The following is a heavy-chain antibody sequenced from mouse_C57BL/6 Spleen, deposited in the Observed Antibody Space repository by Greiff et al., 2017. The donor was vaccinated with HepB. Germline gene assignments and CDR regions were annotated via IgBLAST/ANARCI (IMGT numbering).Heavy chain of an antibody. CDR1: GYAFSSYW. Sequence: VQLQQSGAELVKPGASVKISCKASGYAFSSYWMNWVKQRPGKGLEWIGQIYPGDGDTNYNGKFKGKATLTADKSSSTAYMQLSSLTSEDSAVYFCARKDQLGRGDYFDYWGQGTTLTVSS. J-gene: IGHJ2*01. CDR2: IYPGDGDT. V-gene: IGHV1-80*01. CDR3: ARKDQLGRGDYFDY. D-gene: IGHD4-1*02.